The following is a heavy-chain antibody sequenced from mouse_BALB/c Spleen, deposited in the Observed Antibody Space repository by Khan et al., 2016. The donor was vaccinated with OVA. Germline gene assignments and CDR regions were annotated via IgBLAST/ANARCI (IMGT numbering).Heavy chain of an antibody. CDR3: AREEALYYFDY. D-gene: IGHD1-1*01. J-gene: IGHJ2*01. CDR1: GYIFTSYW. Sequence: QVHVKQSGAELVRPGSSVKLSCKTSGYIFTSYWIHWVKQRSGQGLEWIARIYPGTDNTYYNEKLKDKATLTADKSSSTAYLQLSSLKSEDSAVYCCAREEALYYFDYWGQGTTLTVSA. V-gene: IGHV1-76*01. CDR2: IYPGTDNT.